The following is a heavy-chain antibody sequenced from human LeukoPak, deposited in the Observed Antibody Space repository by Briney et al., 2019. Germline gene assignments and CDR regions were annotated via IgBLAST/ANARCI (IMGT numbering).Heavy chain of an antibody. Sequence: ASVKVSCKASGYTFTGYYMHWVRQAPGQGLEWMGWINPNSGGTNYAQKFQGRATMTRDTSISTAYMELSRLRSDDTAVYYCARVFTGYCSSTSCYTGYSYALDYWGQGTLVTVSS. CDR3: ARVFTGYCSSTSCYTGYSYALDY. CDR2: INPNSGGT. J-gene: IGHJ4*02. D-gene: IGHD2-2*02. V-gene: IGHV1-2*02. CDR1: GYTFTGYY.